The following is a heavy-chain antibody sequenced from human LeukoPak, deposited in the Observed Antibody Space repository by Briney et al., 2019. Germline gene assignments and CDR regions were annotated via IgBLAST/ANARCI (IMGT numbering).Heavy chain of an antibody. CDR1: GFTVSSNY. V-gene: IGHV3-53*04. Sequence: GGSLRLSCAASGFTVSSNYMSWVRQAPGKGLEWVSVIYSGGSTYYADSVKGRFTISRHNSKNTLYLQMNSLRAEDTAVYYCARAGAKYYYDSSAYYSTAFDIWGQGTMVTVSS. D-gene: IGHD3-22*01. J-gene: IGHJ3*02. CDR2: IYSGGST. CDR3: ARAGAKYYYDSSAYYSTAFDI.